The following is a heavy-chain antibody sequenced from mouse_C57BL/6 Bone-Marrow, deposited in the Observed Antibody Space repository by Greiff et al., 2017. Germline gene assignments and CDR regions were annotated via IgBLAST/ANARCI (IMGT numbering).Heavy chain of an antibody. CDR2: IYPRSGNT. J-gene: IGHJ3*01. D-gene: IGHD1-1*01. CDR3: AREVITTVVATPFAY. CDR1: GYTFTSYG. V-gene: IGHV1-81*01. Sequence: VQLQQSGAELARPGASVKLSCKASGYTFTSYGISWVKQRTGQGLEWIGEIYPRSGNTYYNEKFKGKATLTADKSSSTAYMGLRSLTSEDSAVYFCAREVITTVVATPFAYWGQGTLVTVSA.